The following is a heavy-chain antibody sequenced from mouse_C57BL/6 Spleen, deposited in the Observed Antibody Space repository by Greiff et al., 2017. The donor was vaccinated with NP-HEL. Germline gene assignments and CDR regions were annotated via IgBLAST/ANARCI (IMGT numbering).Heavy chain of an antibody. V-gene: IGHV1-76*01. CDR1: GYTFTDYY. J-gene: IGHJ2*01. Sequence: QVHVKQSGAELVRPGASVKLSCKASGYTFTDYYINWVKQRPGQGLEWIARIYPGSGNTYYNEKFKGKATLTAEKSSSTAYMQLSSLTSEDSAVYFCARSDYDPFDYWGQGTTLTVSS. CDR3: ARSDYDPFDY. CDR2: IYPGSGNT. D-gene: IGHD2-4*01.